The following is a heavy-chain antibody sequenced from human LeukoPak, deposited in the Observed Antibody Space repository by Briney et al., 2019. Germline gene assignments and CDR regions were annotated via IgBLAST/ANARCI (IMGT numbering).Heavy chain of an antibody. CDR3: ARPPNYYDSGGGFDY. CDR1: GYTFTSYW. D-gene: IGHD3-22*01. Sequence: GESLKTSCKGSGYTFTSYWIGWVRQMPGKGLEWMGIIYPGDSDTRYSPSFQGQVTISADKSISTAYLQWSSLKASDTAIYYCARPPNYYDSGGGFDYWGQGTLVTVSS. CDR2: IYPGDSDT. V-gene: IGHV5-51*01. J-gene: IGHJ4*02.